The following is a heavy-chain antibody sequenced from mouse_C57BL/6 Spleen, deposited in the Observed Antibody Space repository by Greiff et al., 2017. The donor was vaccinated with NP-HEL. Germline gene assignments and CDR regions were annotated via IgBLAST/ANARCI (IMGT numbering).Heavy chain of an antibody. D-gene: IGHD1-1*01. CDR3: VGSPWFAY. Sequence: EVQLVESGGGLVQPKGSLKLSCAASGFTFNTYAMHWVRQAPGKGLEWVARIRRKSSNYATYYADSVKDRFTISRDDSQSMLYLQMNNLKTEDTARYYCVGSPWFAYWGQGTLVTVSA. CDR2: IRRKSSNYAT. CDR1: GFTFNTYA. V-gene: IGHV10-3*01. J-gene: IGHJ3*01.